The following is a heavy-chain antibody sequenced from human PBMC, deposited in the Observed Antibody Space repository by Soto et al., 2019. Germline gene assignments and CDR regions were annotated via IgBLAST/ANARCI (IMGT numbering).Heavy chain of an antibody. Sequence: QVLLVESGGGVVQPGGSLRLSCAASGFSFKNYGIHWVRQALGKGLEWVAVIWFDGSVEYYADSVQGRFTISRDNAKNTVYLLMNTLRAEDTAIYYCARARDSYSSGWLQAGSFYFFGMDVWGPGATVTVSS. CDR2: IWFDGSVE. D-gene: IGHD6-19*01. CDR1: GFSFKNYG. CDR3: ARARDSYSSGWLQAGSFYFFGMDV. J-gene: IGHJ6*02. V-gene: IGHV3-33*01.